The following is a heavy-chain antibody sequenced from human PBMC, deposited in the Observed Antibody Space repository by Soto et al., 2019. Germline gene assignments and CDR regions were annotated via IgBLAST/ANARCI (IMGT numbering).Heavy chain of an antibody. J-gene: IGHJ4*02. Sequence: APVKVSCKASGYTFATYAIHWVRHAHGQRLEWMGWINAGNGNTKYSQKFQGRVALTTDTSATTAFMELSSLTSEDTAVYYCAREEYYYDTGGFSLDSWGQGTLVTVSS. D-gene: IGHD3-22*01. CDR1: GYTFATYA. CDR2: INAGNGNT. CDR3: AREEYYYDTGGFSLDS. V-gene: IGHV1-3*01.